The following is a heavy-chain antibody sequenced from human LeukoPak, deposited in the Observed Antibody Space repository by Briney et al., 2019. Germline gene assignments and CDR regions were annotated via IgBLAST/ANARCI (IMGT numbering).Heavy chain of an antibody. CDR3: ASGVDSTVFDY. CDR1: GFTFSRYW. D-gene: IGHD2-2*01. J-gene: IGHJ4*02. V-gene: IGHV3-7*01. Sequence: QPGGSLRLSCAASGFTFSRYWMTWVRQAPGKGLEWVANIKQDGSEKYYVDSVKGRFTISRDNAKNSLYLQMNSLRAEDTAVYYCASGVDSTVFDYWGQGTLVTVSS. CDR2: IKQDGSEK.